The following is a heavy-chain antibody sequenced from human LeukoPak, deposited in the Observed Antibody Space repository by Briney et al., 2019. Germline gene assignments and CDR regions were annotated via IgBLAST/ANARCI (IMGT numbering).Heavy chain of an antibody. CDR2: IFVGSGNR. D-gene: IGHD1-14*01. CDR3: AAGTSGRPEYFQH. J-gene: IGHJ1*01. V-gene: IGHV1-58*02. Sequence: GASVKVSCKASGFTFTSSAMQWVRQARGQRLEWIGWIFVGSGNRNCAQKFQERVSITRDMSTGTAYMELSSLRSEDTAVYFCAAGTSGRPEYFQHWGQGTLVTVSS. CDR1: GFTFTSSA.